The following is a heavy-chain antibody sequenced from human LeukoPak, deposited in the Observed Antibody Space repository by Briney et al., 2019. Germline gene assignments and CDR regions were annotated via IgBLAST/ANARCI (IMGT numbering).Heavy chain of an antibody. D-gene: IGHD6-13*01. J-gene: IGHJ4*02. CDR3: ARAGYSSSWYLGY. Sequence: PGGSLRLSCAASGFTFSSYWMHWVRQAPGKGLVCVSRINSDGSSTTYADSVKGRFTISRDNAKNTLYLQMSSLRVEDTAVYYCARAGYSSSWYLGYWGQGTLVTVSS. CDR1: GFTFSSYW. CDR2: INSDGSST. V-gene: IGHV3-74*01.